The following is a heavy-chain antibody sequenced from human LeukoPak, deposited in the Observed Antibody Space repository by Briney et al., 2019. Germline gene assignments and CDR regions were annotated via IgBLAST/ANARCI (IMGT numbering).Heavy chain of an antibody. V-gene: IGHV4-39*07. J-gene: IGHJ6*03. CDR2: IYYSGST. Sequence: SETLSLTCTVSGGSISSSSYYWGWIRQPPGKGLEWIGSIYYSGSTYYNPSLKSRVTISLATSKNQFSLKLNSVTAADTAVYYCARDRFDDSSGYYYHYYFYMDVWGKGTTVTVSS. D-gene: IGHD3-22*01. CDR1: GGSISSSSYY. CDR3: ARDRFDDSSGYYYHYYFYMDV.